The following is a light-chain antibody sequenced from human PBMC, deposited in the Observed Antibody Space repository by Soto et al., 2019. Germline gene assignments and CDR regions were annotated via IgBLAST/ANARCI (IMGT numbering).Light chain of an antibody. CDR2: SAS. CDR3: QQYNSYSIT. V-gene: IGKV1-17*01. J-gene: IGKJ5*01. Sequence: DIQMTQSPSALSASVGDTVTITCRASQNIRSHLNWYQQKPGKAPELLIYSASRLQSGVPSRFGGSGSGTEFTLTISSLQPEDFATYYCQQYNSYSITVGQGTRLEIK. CDR1: QNIRSH.